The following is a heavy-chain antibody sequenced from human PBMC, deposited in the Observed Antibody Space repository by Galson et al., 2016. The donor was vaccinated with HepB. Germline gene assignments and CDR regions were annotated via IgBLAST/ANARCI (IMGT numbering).Heavy chain of an antibody. CDR3: AAADIYRGSDCYLD. D-gene: IGHD2-21*02. CDR2: FDREDGEA. V-gene: IGHV1-24*01. Sequence: SVKVSCKVSGNTLTELSIHWVRQAPGKGLEWMGGFDREDGEAIYAQKFQGRVTMTEDTSTDTAYMELSSLRSEDTAVYYFAAADIYRGSDCYLDWGQGTLVTVSS. CDR1: GNTLTELS. J-gene: IGHJ4*02.